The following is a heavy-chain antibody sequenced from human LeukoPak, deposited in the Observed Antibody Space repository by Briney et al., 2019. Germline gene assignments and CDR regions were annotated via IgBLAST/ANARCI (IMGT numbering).Heavy chain of an antibody. CDR1: GVPLSGYYY. J-gene: IGHJ1*01. CDR2: VSSSGTP. CDR3: AGSSDYGDYEYFLH. Sequence: SETLSLTCTVSGVPLSGYYYWTWIRQPAGKGLEWIGRVSSSGTPEYNPSLKNRVAISVNPSESRFFLTVTSVTAADTAVYYCAGSSDYGDYEYFLHWGQGTLVTVAS. V-gene: IGHV4-4*07. D-gene: IGHD4-17*01.